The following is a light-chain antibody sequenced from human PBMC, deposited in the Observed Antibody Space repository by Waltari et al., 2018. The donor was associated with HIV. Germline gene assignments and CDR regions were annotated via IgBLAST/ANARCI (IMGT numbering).Light chain of an antibody. CDR2: WAS. V-gene: IGKV4-1*01. CDR3: QQYYNTPQT. Sequence: DIVMTQSPASLAVSLCERAAINCRSGPSSLYGSTNKNYVAWYQQKPGQPPKLLNYWASTREAGVPDRFSGSGSGTDFTLTISSLQAEDVAVYYCQQYYNTPQTFGQGTKLEIK. J-gene: IGKJ2*01. CDR1: PSSLYGSTNKNY.